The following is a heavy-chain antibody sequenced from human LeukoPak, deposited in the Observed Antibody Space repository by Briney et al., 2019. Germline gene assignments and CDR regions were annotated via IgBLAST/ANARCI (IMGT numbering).Heavy chain of an antibody. J-gene: IGHJ5*02. CDR3: ARVSRLGYWFDP. D-gene: IGHD3-16*01. CDR1: GGTFSSYA. CDR2: ISAYNGNT. Sequence: GASVKVSCKASGGTFSSYAISWVRQAPGQGLEWMGWISAYNGNTNYAQKLQGRVTMTTDTSTSTAYMELRSLRSDDTAVYYCARVSRLGYWFDPWGQGTLVTVSS. V-gene: IGHV1-18*01.